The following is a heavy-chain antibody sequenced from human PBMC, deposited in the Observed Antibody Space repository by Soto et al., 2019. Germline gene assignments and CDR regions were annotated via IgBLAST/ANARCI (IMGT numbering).Heavy chain of an antibody. D-gene: IGHD2-15*01. J-gene: IGHJ4*02. V-gene: IGHV4-34*01. CDR1: GGSFSGYY. Sequence: QVQLQQWGAGLLKPSETLSLTCAVYGGSFSGYYWSWIRQPPGKGLEWIGEINHSGSTSYNPSLKSRFIISVDTSKNQFSLKLSSVSAADTAVYYCASQPPYCSGGSGSLDYWGQGTLVSVSS. CDR2: INHSGST. CDR3: ASQPPYCSGGSGSLDY.